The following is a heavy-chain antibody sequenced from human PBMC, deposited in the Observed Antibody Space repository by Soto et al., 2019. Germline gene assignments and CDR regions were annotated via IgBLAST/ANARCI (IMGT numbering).Heavy chain of an antibody. D-gene: IGHD3-10*01. V-gene: IGHV3-72*01. CDR3: TVWGSGNDFGAA. CDR1: GFTFSDHY. Sequence: EVQLVESGGGLVQPGGSLRLSCAASGFTFSDHYMDWVRQAPGKGLEWVGRSKNKADSYTTEYAPSVKGRFTISRDGSKNSLFLQINCLKTEDTAVYYCTVWGSGNDFGAAWGQGILVTVS. J-gene: IGHJ4*02. CDR2: SKNKADSYTT.